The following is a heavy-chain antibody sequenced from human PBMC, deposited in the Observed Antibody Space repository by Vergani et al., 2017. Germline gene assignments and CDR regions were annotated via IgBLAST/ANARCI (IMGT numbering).Heavy chain of an antibody. D-gene: IGHD3-22*01. CDR2: ISAYHGNT. Sequence: QVQLVQSGAEVKKPGASVKVSCKASGYTFTGYYMHWVRQAPGQGLEWMGWISAYHGNTNYAQKLQGRVTMTTDTSTSTAYMELGSRRSDDTAVYYCARGDYYYDSSGHDYWGQGTLVTVSS. CDR3: ARGDYYYDSSGHDY. V-gene: IGHV1-18*04. CDR1: GYTFTGYY. J-gene: IGHJ4*02.